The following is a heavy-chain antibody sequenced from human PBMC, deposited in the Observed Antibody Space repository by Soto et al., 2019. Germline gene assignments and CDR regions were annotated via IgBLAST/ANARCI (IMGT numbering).Heavy chain of an antibody. CDR2: ISAYNGNT. V-gene: IGHV1-18*01. CDR3: ARVLRGFWNGYYTGGRGAFDI. J-gene: IGHJ3*02. D-gene: IGHD3-3*01. CDR1: GYTFTSYG. Sequence: ASVKVSCKASGYTFTSYGISWVRQAPGQGLEWMGWISAYNGNTNYAQKLQGRVTMTTDTSTSTAYMELRSLRSDDTAVYYCARVLRGFWNGYYTGGRGAFDIWGQGTMVTVSS.